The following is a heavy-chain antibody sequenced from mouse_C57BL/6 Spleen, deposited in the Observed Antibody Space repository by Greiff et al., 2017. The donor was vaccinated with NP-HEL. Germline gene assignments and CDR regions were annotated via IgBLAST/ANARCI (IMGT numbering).Heavy chain of an antibody. Sequence: EVMLVESGGGLVKPGGSLKLSCAASGFTFSSYAMSWVRQTPEKRLEWVATISDGGSYTYYPDNVKGRFTISRDNAKNNLYLQMSHLKSEDTAMYYCARDLDYDGGYFDYWGQGTTLTVSS. CDR1: GFTFSSYA. CDR3: ARDLDYDGGYFDY. V-gene: IGHV5-4*01. D-gene: IGHD2-4*01. J-gene: IGHJ2*01. CDR2: ISDGGSYT.